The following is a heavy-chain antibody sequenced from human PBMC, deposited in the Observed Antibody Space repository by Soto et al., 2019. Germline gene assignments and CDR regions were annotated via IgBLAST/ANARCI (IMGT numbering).Heavy chain of an antibody. CDR3: ARAYSSGWYNAGSPYAFDI. CDR2: ISAYNGNT. Sequence: QVQLVQSGAEVKKPGASVKVSCKASGYTFTSYGISWVRQAPGQGLEWMGWISAYNGNTNYAQKHQGRVTMTTDTSTRTAYMELRSLRSDDTAMYDCARAYSSGWYNAGSPYAFDIWGQGTMVTVSS. D-gene: IGHD6-19*01. V-gene: IGHV1-18*01. CDR1: GYTFTSYG. J-gene: IGHJ3*02.